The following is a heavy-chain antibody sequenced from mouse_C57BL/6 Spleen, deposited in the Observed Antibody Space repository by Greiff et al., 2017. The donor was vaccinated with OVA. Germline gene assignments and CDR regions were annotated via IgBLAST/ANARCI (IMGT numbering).Heavy chain of an antibody. CDR2: INPNYGTT. Sequence: VQLKQSGPELVKPGASVKISCKASGYSFTDYNMNWVKQSNGKSLEWIGVINPNYGTTSYNQKFKGKATLTVDQSSSTAYMQLNSLTSEDSAVYYCASGTLYGNPHYYAMDYWGQGTSVTVSS. V-gene: IGHV1-39*01. CDR1: GYSFTDYN. CDR3: ASGTLYGNPHYYAMDY. J-gene: IGHJ4*01. D-gene: IGHD2-1*01.